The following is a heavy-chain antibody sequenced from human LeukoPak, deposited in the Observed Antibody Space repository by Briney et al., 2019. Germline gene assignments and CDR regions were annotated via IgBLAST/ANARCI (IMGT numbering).Heavy chain of an antibody. CDR3: ARRRALYYYGSGSYYNSGWFDP. CDR2: INHSGST. V-gene: IGHV4-34*01. D-gene: IGHD3-10*01. CDR1: GGSFSGYY. J-gene: IGHJ5*02. Sequence: SETLSLTCAVYGGSFSGYYWSWIRQPPGKGLEWIGEINHSGSTNYNPSLKSRVTISVDTSKNQFSLKLSSVTAADTAVYYCARRRALYYYGSGSYYNSGWFDPWGQGTLVTVSS.